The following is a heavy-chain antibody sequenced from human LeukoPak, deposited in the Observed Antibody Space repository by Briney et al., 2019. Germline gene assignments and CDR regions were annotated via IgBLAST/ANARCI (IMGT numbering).Heavy chain of an antibody. D-gene: IGHD3-10*01. J-gene: IGHJ4*02. CDR2: ILASGAT. CDR3: ARLYYGSGTRGYYFDY. V-gene: IGHV3-23*01. CDR1: GFTFSNYA. Sequence: PGGSLRLSCAASGFTFSNYAMNWVRQAPGKWLEWVSAILASGATYYADPVKGRFTISRDNSKNSLYLQMNSLRAEDTAVYYCARLYYGSGTRGYYFDYGGQGTLVTVSS.